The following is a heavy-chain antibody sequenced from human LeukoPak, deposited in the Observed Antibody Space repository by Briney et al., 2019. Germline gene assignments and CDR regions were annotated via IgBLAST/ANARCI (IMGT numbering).Heavy chain of an antibody. CDR3: AREQLVRLFDY. V-gene: IGHV4-34*01. D-gene: IGHD6-6*01. CDR2: IKHSGST. J-gene: IGHJ4*02. CDR1: GGSFSGYY. Sequence: PSETLSLTCAVYGGSFSGYYWSWVRQPPGKGQEWVGEIKHSGSTNYNPSLKSRVTISVDTSKNQCALKLRSVTAPDTAVYYCAREQLVRLFDYWGEGTLVTVSS.